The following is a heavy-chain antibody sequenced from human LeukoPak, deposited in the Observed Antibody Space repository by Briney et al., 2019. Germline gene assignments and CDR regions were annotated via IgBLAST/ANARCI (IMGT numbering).Heavy chain of an antibody. V-gene: IGHV3-21*01. J-gene: IGHJ4*02. CDR2: ISSSSSYI. CDR3: ARDATYRTRPHLDY. Sequence: PGGSLRLSCAASGFTFSSYSMNWVRQAPGKGLEWVSSISSSSSYIYYADSVKGRFTISRDNAKNSLYLQMNSLRAEDTAVYYCARDATYRTRPHLDYWGQGTLVTVSS. D-gene: IGHD2-2*01. CDR1: GFTFSSYS.